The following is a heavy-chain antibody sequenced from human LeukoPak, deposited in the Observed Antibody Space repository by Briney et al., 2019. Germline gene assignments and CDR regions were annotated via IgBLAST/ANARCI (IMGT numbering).Heavy chain of an antibody. V-gene: IGHV3-23*01. CDR3: AKDRTVGASYWYFDL. CDR1: GVTLSNYA. D-gene: IGHD1-26*01. CDR2: ISSSGSGGNT. J-gene: IGHJ2*01. Sequence: GESLRLSCVASGVTLSNYAMSWARQAPGKGLEWVSGISSSGSGGNTYYADSVKGRFAISRDSSTNTLFLHMNTLRAEDTAIYYCAKDRTVGASYWYFDLWGRGTLVTVSS.